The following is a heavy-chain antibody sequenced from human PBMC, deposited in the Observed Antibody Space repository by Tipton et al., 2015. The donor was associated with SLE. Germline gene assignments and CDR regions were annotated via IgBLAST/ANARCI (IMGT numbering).Heavy chain of an antibody. CDR3: ARDRSVVITAYWFDP. J-gene: IGHJ5*02. D-gene: IGHD2-21*01. V-gene: IGHV4-4*07. CDR2: IDPSGDT. CDR1: DGSIRDYY. Sequence: TLSLTCTVSDGSIRDYYWTWIRQPAGKGLEWIGRIDPSGDTDYNPSLKSRVTMSIDMSRDQFSLNLYSVTAADTAVYYCARDRSVVITAYWFDPWGQGTPVTVSS.